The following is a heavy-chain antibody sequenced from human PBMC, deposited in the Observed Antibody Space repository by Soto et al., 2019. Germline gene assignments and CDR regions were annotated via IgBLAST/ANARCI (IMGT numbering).Heavy chain of an antibody. D-gene: IGHD2-15*01. V-gene: IGHV3-53*01. J-gene: IGHJ4*02. CDR2: TYTTGGT. CDR3: TRQYWDS. CDR1: GFTVSSNY. Sequence: PGGSLILSCAASGFTVSSNYMTWVRQAPGKGLEWVAVTYTTGGTYYADSVKGRFTISRDNSKNTVYLQMNSLRAEDTAVYYCTRQYWDSWGQGTLVTVSS.